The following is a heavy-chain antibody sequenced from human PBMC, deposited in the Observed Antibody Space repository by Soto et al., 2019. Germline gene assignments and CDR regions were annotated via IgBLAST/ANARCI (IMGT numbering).Heavy chain of an antibody. Sequence: PSETLSLSCTVSGGSISSGCYYWSWIRQHPGKGLEWIGYIFPSGTTYYNPSLKSRGTITVDTSKTQFSLKLSSVTAADTAVYYCARGLLPWFFDLWGPGTLVTVSS. CDR2: IFPSGTT. J-gene: IGHJ2*01. CDR3: ARGLLPWFFDL. CDR1: GGSISSGCYY. V-gene: IGHV4-31*03.